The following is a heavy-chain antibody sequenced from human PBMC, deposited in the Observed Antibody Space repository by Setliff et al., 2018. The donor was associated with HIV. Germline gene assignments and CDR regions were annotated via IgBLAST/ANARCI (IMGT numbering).Heavy chain of an antibody. V-gene: IGHV5-51*01. J-gene: IGHJ3*02. CDR3: AKKGGDQWLFGGYAFDI. CDR1: GYSFSSYW. CDR2: IFPGDSDI. Sequence: PGESLKISCKASGYSFSSYWIGWVRQMPGKGLEWMGIIFPGDSDIKYNQSFQGQVTISVDKSITTAYLQWSSLKASDTAIYYCAKKGGDQWLFGGYAFDIWGQGTMVTV. D-gene: IGHD3-22*01.